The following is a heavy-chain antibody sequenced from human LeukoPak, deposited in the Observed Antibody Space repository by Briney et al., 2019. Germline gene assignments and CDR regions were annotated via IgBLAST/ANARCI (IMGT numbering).Heavy chain of an antibody. J-gene: IGHJ4*02. D-gene: IGHD6-13*01. CDR1: GGSISSYY. V-gene: IGHV4-59*12. CDR2: IYYSGST. Sequence: SETLSLTCTVSGGSISSYYWSWIRQPPGKGLEWIGYIYYSGSTNYNPSLKSRVTISVDTSKNQFSLKLSSVTAADTAVYYCARSGYSSSWTPPRIFDYWGQGTLVTVSS. CDR3: ARSGYSSSWTPPRIFDY.